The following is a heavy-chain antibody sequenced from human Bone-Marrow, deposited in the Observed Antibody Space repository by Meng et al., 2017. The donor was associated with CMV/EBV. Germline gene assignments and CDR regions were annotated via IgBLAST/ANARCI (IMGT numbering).Heavy chain of an antibody. CDR1: GYTFTSYY. D-gene: IGHD2-2*01. CDR3: ARMCSTSSNYYYGMDV. J-gene: IGHJ6*02. V-gene: IGHV1-46*01. Sequence: ASVKVSCKASGYTFTSYYMHWVRQAPGQGLEWMGIINPSGGSTSYAQKFQGRVTMTRDTSTSTVYMELSSLRSEDTAVYYCARMCSTSSNYYYGMDVWGQGTTVTVSS. CDR2: INPSGGST.